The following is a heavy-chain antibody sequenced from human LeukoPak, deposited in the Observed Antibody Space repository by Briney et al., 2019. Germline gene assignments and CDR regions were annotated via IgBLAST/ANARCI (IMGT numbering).Heavy chain of an antibody. J-gene: IGHJ4*02. CDR1: GFIFNNYA. CDR3: AKSYAGFDY. Sequence: PGGSLRLSCAASGFIFNNYAISWARQAPGKGLEWVSGISGSGGSTHYADSVKGRFTISRDNSKNTLYLQMNSLRAEDTAVYYCAKSYAGFDYWGQGTLVTVSS. V-gene: IGHV3-23*01. CDR2: ISGSGGST. D-gene: IGHD3-10*01.